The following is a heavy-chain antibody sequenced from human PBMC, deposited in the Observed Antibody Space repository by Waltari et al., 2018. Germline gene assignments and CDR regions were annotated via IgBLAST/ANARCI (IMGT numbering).Heavy chain of an antibody. CDR1: GGTFSSYA. CDR2: IIPIFGTA. CDR3: ARDRGYCSSTSCYKLDY. Sequence: QVQLVQSGAEVKKPRSSVKVSCKASGGTFSSYAISWVRQAPGQGLEWMGGIIPIFGTANYAQKFQGRVTITADESTSTAYMELSSLRSEDTAVYYCARDRGYCSSTSCYKLDYWGQGTLVTVSS. V-gene: IGHV1-69*01. D-gene: IGHD2-2*02. J-gene: IGHJ4*02.